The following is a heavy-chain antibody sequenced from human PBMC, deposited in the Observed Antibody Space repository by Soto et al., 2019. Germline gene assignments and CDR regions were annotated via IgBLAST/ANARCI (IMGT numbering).Heavy chain of an antibody. CDR2: IYDSETT. V-gene: IGHV4-31*03. J-gene: IGHJ5*02. D-gene: IGHD3-3*01. CDR3: ARATRVLRFLDP. Sequence: PSETLSLTCTVSGDSVSSGGYYWNWIRQHPGRGLEWLGYIYDSETTYYNPSLESRLSISVDTSKNQFSLKLSSVTAADTAVYYCARATRVLRFLDPWGQGTLVTVSS. CDR1: GDSVSSGGYY.